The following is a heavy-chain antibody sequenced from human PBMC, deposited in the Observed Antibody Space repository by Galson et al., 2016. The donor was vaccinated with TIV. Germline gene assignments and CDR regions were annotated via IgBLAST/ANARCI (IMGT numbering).Heavy chain of an antibody. J-gene: IGHJ3*01. V-gene: IGHV3-53*01. Sequence: SLRLSCAVSGFTVNAYHMSWVRQAPGKGLEWVSVIYSGGDTYYSDSVKGRFTISRDNSKNTVHLQMNSLRVEDMAVYYCARKDSSVHGDLRGAFDVWVQGTMVNVSS. CDR1: GFTVNAYH. CDR2: IYSGGDT. D-gene: IGHD4-17*01. CDR3: ARKDSSVHGDLRGAFDV.